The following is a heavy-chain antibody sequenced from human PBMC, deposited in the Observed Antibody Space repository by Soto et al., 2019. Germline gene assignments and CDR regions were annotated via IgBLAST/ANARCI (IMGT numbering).Heavy chain of an antibody. V-gene: IGHV1-69*06. J-gene: IGHJ6*02. D-gene: IGHD2-2*01. Sequence: VASVKVSCKASGGTFIRHTLSWVRQAPGQGLEWMGGILPIFGAVNYAQKFRDRVTITADKSTSIAYMELSSLRSEDTAIYYCGRVGGNCRSSSCGMDVWGQGTTVTVSS. CDR3: GRVGGNCRSSSCGMDV. CDR2: ILPIFGAV. CDR1: GGTFIRHT.